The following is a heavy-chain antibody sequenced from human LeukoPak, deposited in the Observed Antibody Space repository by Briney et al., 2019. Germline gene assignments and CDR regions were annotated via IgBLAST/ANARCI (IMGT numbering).Heavy chain of an antibody. CDR1: GGSISSSSDY. Sequence: ASETLSLTCTVSGGSISSSSDYWGWIRQAPGKGLEWIGSIYYHENTYYNPSLKSRVTISVDTSKNQFSLKLSSVTAADTAVCYCARGGYYGSGRSNKFYYYYYMDVWGKGTTVTISS. CDR3: ARGGYYGSGRSNKFYYYYYMDV. V-gene: IGHV4-39*07. CDR2: IYYHENT. D-gene: IGHD3-10*01. J-gene: IGHJ6*03.